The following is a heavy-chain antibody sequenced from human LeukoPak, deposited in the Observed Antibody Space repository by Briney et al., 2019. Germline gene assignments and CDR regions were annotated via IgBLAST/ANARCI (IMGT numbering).Heavy chain of an antibody. CDR1: GYTFTSYD. CDR2: MNPNSGNT. V-gene: IGHV1-8*03. Sequence: ASVKVSCKASGYTFTSYDINWVRQATGQGLEWMGWMNPNSGNTGYAQKFQGRVTITRNTSISTAYMELSSLRSEDTAAYYCASSYGSGRPYYMDVWGKGTTVTVSS. CDR3: ASSYGSGRPYYMDV. D-gene: IGHD3-10*01. J-gene: IGHJ6*03.